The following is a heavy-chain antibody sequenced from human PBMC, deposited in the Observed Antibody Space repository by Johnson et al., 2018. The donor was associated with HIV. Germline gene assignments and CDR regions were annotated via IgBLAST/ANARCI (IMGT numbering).Heavy chain of an antibody. Sequence: VQLVESGGGLVQPGRSLRLSCAASGFTFDDYAMHWVRQAPGKGLEWVSGINWNGGSTSYADSVKGRFTISRDNAKTSLYLQVNSLGAEDTALYYCAREVALRVGATLPPSDACDIWGQGTLVSGSS. V-gene: IGHV3-9*01. D-gene: IGHD1-26*01. J-gene: IGHJ3*02. CDR2: INWNGGST. CDR3: AREVALRVGATLPPSDACDI. CDR1: GFTFDDYA.